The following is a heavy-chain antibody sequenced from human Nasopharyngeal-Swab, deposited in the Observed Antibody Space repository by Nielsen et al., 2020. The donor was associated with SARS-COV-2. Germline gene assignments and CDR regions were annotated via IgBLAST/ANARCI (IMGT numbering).Heavy chain of an antibody. D-gene: IGHD3-10*01. Sequence: GGSLRLSCAASGFTFDDYAMHWVRQAPGKGLEWVSGISWNSGSIGYADSVKGRFTISRDNAKNSLYLQMNSLRAEDTALYHCARGGITMVRGVTASDYYYYYMDVWGKGTTVTVSS. V-gene: IGHV3-9*01. J-gene: IGHJ6*03. CDR1: GFTFDDYA. CDR2: ISWNSGSI. CDR3: ARGGITMVRGVTASDYYYYYMDV.